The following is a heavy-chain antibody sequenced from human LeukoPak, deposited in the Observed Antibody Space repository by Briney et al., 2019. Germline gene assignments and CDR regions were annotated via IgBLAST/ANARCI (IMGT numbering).Heavy chain of an antibody. CDR1: GFTFSSYA. J-gene: IGHJ4*02. D-gene: IGHD6-13*01. CDR3: AKERSLGVAAASNY. CDR2: ISGSGDRT. V-gene: IGHV3-23*01. Sequence: PGGSLRLSCAASGFTFSSYAISWVRQAPGKGLEWVSSISGSGDRTSYADSVKGRFTISRDNTKNTLYQQMNSLRAEDTAVYYCAKERSLGVAAASNYWGQGTLVTVSS.